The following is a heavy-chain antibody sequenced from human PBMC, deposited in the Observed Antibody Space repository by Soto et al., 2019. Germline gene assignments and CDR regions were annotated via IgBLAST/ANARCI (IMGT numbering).Heavy chain of an antibody. CDR3: ARGAGGVATVHFDY. J-gene: IGHJ4*02. V-gene: IGHV1-3*01. CDR1: GYTFTSYA. CDR2: INAGNGNT. Sequence: QVQLVQSGAELKKPGASVKVSCKASGYTFTSYAMHWVRQAPGQRLEWMGWINAGNGNTKYSQKFQGRVTITRDTSASTAYMELSSLRSEDTAVYYCARGAGGVATVHFDYWGQGTLVTVSS. D-gene: IGHD5-12*01.